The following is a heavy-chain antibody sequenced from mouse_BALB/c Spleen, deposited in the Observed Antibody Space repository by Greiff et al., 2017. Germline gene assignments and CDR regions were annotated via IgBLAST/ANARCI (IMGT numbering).Heavy chain of an antibody. J-gene: IGHJ2*01. CDR3: ARRGGRGYFDY. Sequence: VQLQQSGAELARPGASVKLSCKASGYTFTSYWMQWVKQRPGQGLEWIGAIYPGDGDTRYTQKFKGKATLTADKSSSTAYMQLSSLASEDSAVYYCARRGGRGYFDYWGQGTTLTVSS. CDR1: GYTFTSYW. V-gene: IGHV1-87*01. CDR2: IYPGDGDT.